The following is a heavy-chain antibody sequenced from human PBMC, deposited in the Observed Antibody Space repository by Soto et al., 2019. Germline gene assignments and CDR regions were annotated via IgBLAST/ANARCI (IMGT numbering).Heavy chain of an antibody. CDR2: IYDSGNT. CDR3: ATCQLGEYYYAMDM. Sequence: QVQLQQSGPGLVKPLGTLSLTCGVSGDSITTYKWWTWVRQTPGRGLEWIGEIYDSGNTRYNPSLKSRVPISKDTAKNQLSLKLNSVTVADTAVYYCATCQLGEYYYAMDMWGQGTTVTVSS. J-gene: IGHJ6*01. CDR1: GDSITTYKW. V-gene: IGHV4-4*02. D-gene: IGHD7-27*01.